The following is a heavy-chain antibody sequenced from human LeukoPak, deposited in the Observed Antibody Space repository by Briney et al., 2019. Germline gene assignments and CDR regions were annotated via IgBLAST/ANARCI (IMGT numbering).Heavy chain of an antibody. CDR3: ARDVPIGNKRYYYYYMDV. V-gene: IGHV1-69*13. D-gene: IGHD4-23*01. CDR2: IIPIFGTA. CDR1: GGTFSSYA. J-gene: IGHJ6*03. Sequence: ASVKVSCKASGGTFSSYAISWVRQAPGQGLEWMGGIIPIFGTANYAQKFQGRATITADESTSTAYMELSSLRSEDTAVHYCARDVPIGNKRYYYYYMDVWGKGTTVTVSS.